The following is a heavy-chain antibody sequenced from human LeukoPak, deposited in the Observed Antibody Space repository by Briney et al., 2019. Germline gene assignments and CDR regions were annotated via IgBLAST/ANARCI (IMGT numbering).Heavy chain of an antibody. CDR3: ARGRIFSDY. V-gene: IGHV4-34*01. D-gene: IGHD2-15*01. Sequence: SETLSLTCAVYGVSFSGYYWSWIRQPPGKGLEWIGEINHSGSTNYNPSLKSRVTISVDTSKNQFSLKLSSVTAADTAVYYCARGRIFSDYWGQGTLVTVSS. CDR2: INHSGST. CDR1: GVSFSGYY. J-gene: IGHJ4*02.